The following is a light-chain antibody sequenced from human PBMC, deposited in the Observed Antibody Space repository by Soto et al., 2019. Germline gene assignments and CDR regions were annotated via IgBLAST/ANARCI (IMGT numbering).Light chain of an antibody. J-gene: IGKJ5*01. CDR3: QQYNNWPPIT. Sequence: ESVLTQSPGTLSLSPGERATLSCMAIQSVSSNLASYQQKPGQAPRLLVYGPSTRATGIPASFTGSGSGTEFTLTISSLQSEDFAVHYCQQYNNWPPITFGQGTRLEIK. CDR1: QSVSSN. CDR2: GPS. V-gene: IGKV3-15*01.